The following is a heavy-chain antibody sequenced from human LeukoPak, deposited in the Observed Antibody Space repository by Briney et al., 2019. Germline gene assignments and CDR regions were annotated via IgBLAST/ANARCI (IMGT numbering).Heavy chain of an antibody. CDR1: GYTFSSYS. V-gene: IGHV3-21*01. CDR3: ARDRFYYGSGSYYTDAFDI. Sequence: GGSLRLSCAASGYTFSSYSMDWVRQAPGKGLEWVSSISFSSSYTYYADSVKGRFTISRDNAKNSLYLQMNSLRAEDTAVYYCARDRFYYGSGSYYTDAFDIWGQGTMVTVSS. J-gene: IGHJ3*02. CDR2: ISFSSSYT. D-gene: IGHD3-10*01.